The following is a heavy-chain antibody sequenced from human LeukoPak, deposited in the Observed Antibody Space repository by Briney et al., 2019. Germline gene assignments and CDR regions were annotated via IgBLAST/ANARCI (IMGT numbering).Heavy chain of an antibody. CDR1: GSLFTSYW. J-gene: IGHJ4*02. V-gene: IGHV5-51*01. CDR3: ARARAAANDYFDY. CDR2: IYPGASDT. Sequence: GGALQISWKGSGSLFTSYWIGGGRQLPGKGLEGMGIIYPGASDTRYSPSFQGQVTISADKSISTAYLQWSSLKASDTAMYYCARARAAANDYFDYWGQGTLVTVSS. D-gene: IGHD6-13*01.